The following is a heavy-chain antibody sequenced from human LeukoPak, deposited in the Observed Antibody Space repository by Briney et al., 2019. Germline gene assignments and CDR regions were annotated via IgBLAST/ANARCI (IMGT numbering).Heavy chain of an antibody. CDR3: ARWALGVGSFDY. V-gene: IGHV1-18*01. D-gene: IGHD2-15*01. Sequence: ASVKVSCSASGYILTTYGISWVRQAPGQGLEWVGWTNVYDGNTNYAQKFQGRVTMTTDTSTNTAYMELRGLRSDDTATYYCARWALGVGSFDYWGQGTLVTVSS. CDR2: TNVYDGNT. J-gene: IGHJ4*02. CDR1: GYILTTYG.